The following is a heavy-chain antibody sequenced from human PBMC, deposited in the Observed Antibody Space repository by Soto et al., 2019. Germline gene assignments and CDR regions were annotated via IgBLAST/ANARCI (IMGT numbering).Heavy chain of an antibody. CDR1: GGSISSGGYY. Sequence: PAETLSLTCTVSGGSISSGGYYWSWIRQHPGKGLGWIGYIYYSGSTYYNPSLKSRVTISVDTSKNQFSLKLSSVTAADTAVYYCARDSYREGYDFWSGYYSNGMDVWGQGTTVTVSS. CDR3: ARDSYREGYDFWSGYYSNGMDV. V-gene: IGHV4-31*03. D-gene: IGHD3-3*01. J-gene: IGHJ6*02. CDR2: IYYSGST.